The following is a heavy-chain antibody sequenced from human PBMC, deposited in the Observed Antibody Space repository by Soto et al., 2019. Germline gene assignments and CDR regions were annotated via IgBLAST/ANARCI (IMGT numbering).Heavy chain of an antibody. Sequence: QVQLVESGGGVVQPGRSLRLSCAASGFTFSSYGMHWVRQAPGKGLEWVAVISYDGSNKYYADSVKGRFTISRDNSKNPLYLQMNSLRAEDTAVYYCAKAPFRPQQLVFYFDYWGQGTLVTVSS. V-gene: IGHV3-30*18. CDR2: ISYDGSNK. J-gene: IGHJ4*02. CDR1: GFTFSSYG. CDR3: AKAPFRPQQLVFYFDY. D-gene: IGHD6-13*01.